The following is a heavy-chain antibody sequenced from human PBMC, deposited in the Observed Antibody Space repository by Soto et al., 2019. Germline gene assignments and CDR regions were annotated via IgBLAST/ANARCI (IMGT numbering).Heavy chain of an antibody. Sequence: EVQLVETGGGLIQPGGSLRLSCAASGFTVSSNYMSWVRQAPGKGLEWVSVIYSGGSTYYADSVKGRFTISRDNSKNTLYLQMNSLRAEDTAVYYCARGRNYDFWSGYYKTATTYYYYYGMDVWGQGTTVTVSS. CDR1: GFTVSSNY. CDR2: IYSGGST. D-gene: IGHD3-3*01. V-gene: IGHV3-53*02. CDR3: ARGRNYDFWSGYYKTATTYYYYYGMDV. J-gene: IGHJ6*02.